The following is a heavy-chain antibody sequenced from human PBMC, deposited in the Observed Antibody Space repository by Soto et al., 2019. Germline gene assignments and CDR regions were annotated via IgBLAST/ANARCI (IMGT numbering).Heavy chain of an antibody. CDR2: IYYSGST. CDR3: ARISRSGKYINY. D-gene: IGHD1-26*01. Sequence: PSETLSLTCTVSGGSINSADYYWSWIRQPPGKGLEWIGYIYYSGSTYYNPSLKSRVTISVDTSEDQFFLKLTSETAADTAVYYCARISRSGKYINYWGRGTLVTVSS. V-gene: IGHV4-30-4*01. J-gene: IGHJ4*01. CDR1: GGSINSADYY.